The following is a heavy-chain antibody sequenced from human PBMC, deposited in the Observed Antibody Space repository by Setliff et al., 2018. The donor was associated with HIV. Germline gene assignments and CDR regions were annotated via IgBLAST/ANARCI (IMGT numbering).Heavy chain of an antibody. J-gene: IGHJ4*02. CDR2: VNRDGSST. CDR1: GFTFDRFW. CDR3: VKVPGSGIVRYFDY. V-gene: IGHV3-74*01. Sequence: GSLRLSCAASGFTFDRFWMHWVRQAPGKGLVCVSRVNRDGSSTTYADSVKDRFTISRDNAKNTLYLQMNSLRAEDTGVYYCVKVPGSGIVRYFDYWGQGTLVTVSS. D-gene: IGHD3-22*01.